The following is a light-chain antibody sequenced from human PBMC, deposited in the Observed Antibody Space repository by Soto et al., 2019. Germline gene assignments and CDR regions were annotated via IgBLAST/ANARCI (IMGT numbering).Light chain of an antibody. CDR1: QGISSY. J-gene: IGKJ1*01. CDR3: QQYGTSPWT. Sequence: DIQMTQSPSSVSASVGDRITITCRASQGISSYLAWYQQKPGKAPKLLIYAASSRATGIPDTFSGSGSGTDFTLTISRLEPGDFAVYYCQQYGTSPWTFGQGTKVDIK. CDR2: AAS. V-gene: IGKV1-NL1*01.